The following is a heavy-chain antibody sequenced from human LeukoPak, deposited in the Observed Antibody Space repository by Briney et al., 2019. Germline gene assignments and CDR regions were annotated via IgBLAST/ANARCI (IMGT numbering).Heavy chain of an antibody. V-gene: IGHV4-59*01. CDR3: ARLSGVFIGSGSYYNVEYYFDY. CDR2: MSHSGST. Sequence: SEPLSLTCTVSGASISGYYWNWIRQPPGKGLEWIGYMSHSGSTNYNPSLRSRVTISLDTSKNHFSLKLSSVTAADTAVYYCARLSGVFIGSGSYYNVEYYFDYWGQGTLVTVSS. CDR1: GASISGYY. D-gene: IGHD3-10*01. J-gene: IGHJ4*02.